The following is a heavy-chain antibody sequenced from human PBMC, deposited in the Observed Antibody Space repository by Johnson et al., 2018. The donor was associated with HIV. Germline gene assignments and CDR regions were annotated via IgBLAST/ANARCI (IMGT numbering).Heavy chain of an antibody. CDR1: GFPFSNYG. J-gene: IGHJ3*02. V-gene: IGHV3-30*02. CDR3: GKDEGTLGESSLHAFDI. D-gene: IGHD3-16*02. Sequence: QVQLVESGGGVVQPGGSLRLSCATSGFPFSNYGMHWVRQAPGKGLEWVAFIRNDGSKRFYVDSVKGRFTISRDSSKNTLFLQMNSLRHEDTAVDYCGKDEGTLGESSLHAFDIWGQGTMVTVS. CDR2: IRNDGSKR.